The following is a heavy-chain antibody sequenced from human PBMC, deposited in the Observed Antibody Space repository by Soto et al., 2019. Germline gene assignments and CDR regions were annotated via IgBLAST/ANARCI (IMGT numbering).Heavy chain of an antibody. J-gene: IGHJ6*02. CDR2: INPSGGST. CDR1: GYTFTSYY. CDR3: ASGAHAVVVAAIPRSHGMDV. Sequence: DSVKVSCKASGYTFTSYYMHWVRQAPGQGLEWMGIINPSGGSTSYAQKVQGRVTMTRDTSTSTVYMELSSLRSEDTAVYYCASGAHAVVVAAIPRSHGMDVWGQANTVTLSS. D-gene: IGHD2-21*02. V-gene: IGHV1-46*01.